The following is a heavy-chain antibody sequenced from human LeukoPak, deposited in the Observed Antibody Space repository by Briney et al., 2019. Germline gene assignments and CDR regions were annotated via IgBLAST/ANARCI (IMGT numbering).Heavy chain of an antibody. D-gene: IGHD2-21*01. CDR2: IYYTGST. V-gene: IGHV4-59*01. J-gene: IGHJ4*02. CDR3: ARDVDSLDY. CDR1: GGSISSYY. Sequence: NASETLSLTCTVSGGSISSYYWSWIRQPPGKGLEWIGYIYYTGSTYYNPSLKSRVTISVDTSKDQFSLKLSSVTAADTAVYYCARDVDSLDYWGQGTLVTVSS.